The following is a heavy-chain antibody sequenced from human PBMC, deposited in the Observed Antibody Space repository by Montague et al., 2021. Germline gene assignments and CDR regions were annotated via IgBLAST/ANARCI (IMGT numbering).Heavy chain of an antibody. J-gene: IGHJ4*02. V-gene: IGHV4-39*01. CDR1: GGSISSSNYH. CDR3: ARLDIVLIYWGFDY. Sequence: SETLSLTCIVSGGSISSSNYHWGWIRQPPGKGLEWIGSITYTGNTYYNPSLKSRVAMSVVTSRNQFSLKLTSVTAADTAVYYCARLDIVLIYWGFDYWGQGTLVTVSS. CDR2: ITYTGNT. D-gene: IGHD2-8*01.